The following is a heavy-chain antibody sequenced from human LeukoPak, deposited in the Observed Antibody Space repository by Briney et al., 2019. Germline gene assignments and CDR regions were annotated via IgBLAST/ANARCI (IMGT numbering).Heavy chain of an antibody. CDR2: ISYDGSNK. CDR3: ARATYYYDSSGYYPLDDY. CDR1: GFTFSSYA. V-gene: IGHV3-30-3*01. Sequence: GRSLRLSCAASGFTFSSYAMHWVRQAPGKGLERVAVISYDGSNKYYADSVKGRFTISRDNSKNTLYLQMNSLRAEDTAVYYCARATYYYDSSGYYPLDDYWGQGTLVTVSS. J-gene: IGHJ4*02. D-gene: IGHD3-22*01.